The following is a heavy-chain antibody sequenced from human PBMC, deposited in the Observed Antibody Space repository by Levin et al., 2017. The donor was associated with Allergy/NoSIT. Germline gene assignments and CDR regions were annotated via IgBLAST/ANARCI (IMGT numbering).Heavy chain of an antibody. D-gene: IGHD3-9*01. CDR2: IYYGGNT. CDR3: ARGEVTYDILTGYFPGYFDH. V-gene: IGHV4-39*01. J-gene: IGHJ4*02. Sequence: ESLKISCTVSGGSFSGSRYSWGWLRQSPGKGLEWIGDIIYYGGNTYYNPSLESRVTISVDTSKIQFYLKLYSVTAADTAVYYCARGEVTYDILTGYFPGYFDHWGQGILVTVSS. CDR1: GGSFSGSRYS.